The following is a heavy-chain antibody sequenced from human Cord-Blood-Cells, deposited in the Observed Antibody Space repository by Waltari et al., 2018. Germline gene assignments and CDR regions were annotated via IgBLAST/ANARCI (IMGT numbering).Heavy chain of an antibody. D-gene: IGHD3-9*01. CDR1: GFTFSSYG. CDR2: ISYDGSNK. J-gene: IGHJ4*02. CDR3: AKDEGYDILTGYLGDGDY. V-gene: IGHV3-30*18. Sequence: QVQLVESGGGVVQPGRSLRLSSAASGFTFSSYGMHWVRQAPGKGLEWVAVISYDGSNKYYADSVKGRFTISRDNSKNTLYLQMNSLRAEDTAVYYCAKDEGYDILTGYLGDGDYWGQGTLVTVSS.